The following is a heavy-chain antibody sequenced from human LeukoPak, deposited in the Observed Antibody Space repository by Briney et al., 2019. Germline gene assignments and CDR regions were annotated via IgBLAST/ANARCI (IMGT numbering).Heavy chain of an antibody. CDR2: IRHDGSAR. CDR1: GFPLSITW. CDR3: ARDGDCCYGGCYPRFYY. J-gene: IGHJ4*02. Sequence: PGGSLRLSCEVSGFPLSITWMSWVRQSPGRGLEWVSNIRHDGSARYYRDSVSGRFTISRDNAKNSMSLQMNRLRVEDTSLYYCARDGDCCYGGCYPRFYYWGRGGHVAVSS. V-gene: IGHV3-7*01. D-gene: IGHD2-15*01.